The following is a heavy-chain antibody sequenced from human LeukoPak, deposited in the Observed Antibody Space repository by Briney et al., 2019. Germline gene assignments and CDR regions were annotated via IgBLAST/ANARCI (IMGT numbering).Heavy chain of an antibody. V-gene: IGHV4-34*01. Sequence: PSETLSLTCAVYAESFSDYYWGWIRQPPGKGLEWIGTIYYSGSTYYNPSLKSRVTISVDTSKNQLSLKLSSVTAADTAVYYCASPFCSSTSCHKREYWFDPWGQGTLVTVSS. D-gene: IGHD2-2*02. CDR3: ASPFCSSTSCHKREYWFDP. CDR1: AESFSDYY. J-gene: IGHJ5*02. CDR2: IYYSGST.